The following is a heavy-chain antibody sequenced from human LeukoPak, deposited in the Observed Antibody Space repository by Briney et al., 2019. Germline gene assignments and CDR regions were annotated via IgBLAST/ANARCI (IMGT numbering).Heavy chain of an antibody. J-gene: IGHJ4*02. CDR2: INHSGST. CDR1: GGSFSGYY. CDR3: ARGFNLPRFIAARQYYFDY. Sequence: PSETLSLTCAVYGGSFSGYYWSWIRQPPGKGLEWIGEINHSGSTNYNPSLKSRVTISVDTSKNQFSLKLSSVTAADTAVYYCARGFNLPRFIAARQYYFDYWGQGTLVTVSS. V-gene: IGHV4-34*01. D-gene: IGHD6-6*01.